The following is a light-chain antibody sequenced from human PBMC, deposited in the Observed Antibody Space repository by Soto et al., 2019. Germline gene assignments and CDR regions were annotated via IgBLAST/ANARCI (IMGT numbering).Light chain of an antibody. Sequence: DIQMTQSPSTLSGSVGDRVTITCRASQTISSWLAWYQQKPGKAPKLLIYKASTLKSGVPSRFSGSGSGTEFTLPISSLQPDDFATYYCQHYNSYSEAFGQVTKVELK. J-gene: IGKJ1*01. CDR1: QTISSW. V-gene: IGKV1-5*03. CDR2: KAS. CDR3: QHYNSYSEA.